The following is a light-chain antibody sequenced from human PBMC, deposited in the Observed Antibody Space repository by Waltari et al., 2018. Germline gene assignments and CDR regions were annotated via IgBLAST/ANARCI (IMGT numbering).Light chain of an antibody. CDR3: QQYSSTPIS. J-gene: IGKJ5*01. V-gene: IGKV4-1*01. CDR2: WAS. Sequence: DIVMTQSPDSLAVSLGERATINCKSSQSVLYSSNNKNYLAWYQQKPGQPPKLLMYWASTREAGVPDLFRGSGSGTDFTRTISSLQAEDVAVYYCQQYSSTPISFGQGTRREIK. CDR1: QSVLYSSNNKNY.